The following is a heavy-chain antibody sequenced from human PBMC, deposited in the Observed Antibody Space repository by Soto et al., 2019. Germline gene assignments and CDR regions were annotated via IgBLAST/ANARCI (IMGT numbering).Heavy chain of an antibody. V-gene: IGHV3-7*03. CDR2: IKADGSAE. CDR3: ARDLTALDY. J-gene: IGHJ4*02. D-gene: IGHD5-18*01. CDR1: GFTFSNYW. Sequence: GGSLRLSCAASGFTFSNYWMSWVRQAPGKGLEWVAHIKADGSAENYVDSVKGRFTISRDNAKNSLCLQINSLRVDDTAVYYCARDLTALDYWGQGALVTVSS.